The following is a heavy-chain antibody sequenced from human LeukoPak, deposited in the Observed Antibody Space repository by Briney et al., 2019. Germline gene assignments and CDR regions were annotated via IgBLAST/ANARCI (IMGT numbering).Heavy chain of an antibody. V-gene: IGHV3-23*01. J-gene: IGHJ4*02. CDR2: VSGSGGRT. Sequence: GRSLRLSCAASGFSFTTYAMSWVRQAPGKGLEWVSTVSGSGGRTFYADSVKGRFTISKDNTKKILYLQMSSLRAEDTAVYYCAKDLINRIEAVGPIDYWGQGTLVTVSS. D-gene: IGHD6-13*01. CDR1: GFSFTTYA. CDR3: AKDLINRIEAVGPIDY.